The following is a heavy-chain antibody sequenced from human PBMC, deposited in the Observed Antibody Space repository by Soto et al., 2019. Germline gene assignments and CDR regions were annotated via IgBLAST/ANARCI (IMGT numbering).Heavy chain of an antibody. CDR3: AVPLYYDILTGYSERPQYYYGMDV. CDR2: INHSGST. V-gene: IGHV4-34*01. Sequence: SETLSLTCAVYGGSFSGYYWSWIRQPPGKGLEWIGEINHSGSTNYNPSLKSRVTISVDTSKNQFSLKLSSVTAADTAVYYCAVPLYYDILTGYSERPQYYYGMDVWGQGTTVTVSS. D-gene: IGHD3-9*01. CDR1: GGSFSGYY. J-gene: IGHJ6*02.